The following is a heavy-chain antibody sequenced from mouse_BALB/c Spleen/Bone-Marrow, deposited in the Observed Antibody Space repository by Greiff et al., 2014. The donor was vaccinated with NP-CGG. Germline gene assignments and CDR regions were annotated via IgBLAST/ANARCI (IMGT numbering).Heavy chain of an antibody. CDR3: TRRGCGNDY. Sequence: EVMLVESGGGLVQPGGSMKLSCVASGFTFSNYWMNWVRQSPEKGLEWVAEIRLKSNNYATHYAESVKGRFTISRDDSKSSVYLQMNNLRAEDTGIYYCTRRGCGNDYWGQGTTLTVSS. CDR2: IRLKSNNYAT. D-gene: IGHD2-1*01. CDR1: GFTFSNYW. V-gene: IGHV6-6*02. J-gene: IGHJ2*01.